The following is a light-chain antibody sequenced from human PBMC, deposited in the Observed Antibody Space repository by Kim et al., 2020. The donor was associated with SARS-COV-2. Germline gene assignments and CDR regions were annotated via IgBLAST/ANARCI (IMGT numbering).Light chain of an antibody. CDR3: MQRTYWPRS. CDR2: KVS. V-gene: IGKV2-30*02. J-gene: IGKJ2*03. Sequence: QSASISCRSSQSLIHSDGNTYLNWFHQRPGQSPRRLIYKVSNRDSGVPDRLSGSGSGTDFTLKISRVEAEDVGVYYCMQRTYWPRSFGLGTKLEIK. CDR1: QSLIHSDGNTY.